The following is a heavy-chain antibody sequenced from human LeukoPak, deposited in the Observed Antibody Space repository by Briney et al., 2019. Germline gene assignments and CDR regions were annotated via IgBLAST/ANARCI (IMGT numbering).Heavy chain of an antibody. CDR3: ARGYNRGSYYNY. V-gene: IGHV4-34*01. J-gene: IGHJ4*02. CDR2: INNSGST. Sequence: SETRSLTCVVYGGSFSGNWSWIRQPPGKGLEWIGEINNSGSTNYNPSLKSRVTISVDTSKNQFSLKVSSVNAADTAVYYCARGYNRGSYYNYWGQGTLVTVSS. D-gene: IGHD1-26*01. CDR1: GGSFSGN.